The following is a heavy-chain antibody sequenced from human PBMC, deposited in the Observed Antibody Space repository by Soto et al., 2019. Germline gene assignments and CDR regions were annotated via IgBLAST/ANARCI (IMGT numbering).Heavy chain of an antibody. CDR2: ISPYSGNT. Sequence: QVQLVQSGDEVRKPGSSVKVSCKASGYIFVNYGIAWVRQAPGQGLEWMGWISPYSGNTHYASKVQRRLTITTATSTSTAYMYLESLTSDEVAVYYCGMVDNYVTPTPQDVWGQGTTFTVSS. J-gene: IGHJ6*02. V-gene: IGHV1-18*03. CDR1: GYIFVNYG. CDR3: GMVDNYVTPTPQDV. D-gene: IGHD3-16*01.